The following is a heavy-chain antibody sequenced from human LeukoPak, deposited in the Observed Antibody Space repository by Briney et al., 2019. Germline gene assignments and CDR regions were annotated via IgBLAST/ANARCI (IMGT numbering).Heavy chain of an antibody. CDR1: GGSISSDSYY. Sequence: PSETLSLTCTVSGGSISSDSYYWTWIRQPAGKGLEWIGLIYTFGNTNYNPSLKSRVTISVDTSKNQFSLKLSSVTAADTAVYYCARAFIAVARDAFDIWGQGTMVTVSS. CDR2: IYTFGNT. J-gene: IGHJ3*02. CDR3: ARAFIAVARDAFDI. D-gene: IGHD6-19*01. V-gene: IGHV4-61*02.